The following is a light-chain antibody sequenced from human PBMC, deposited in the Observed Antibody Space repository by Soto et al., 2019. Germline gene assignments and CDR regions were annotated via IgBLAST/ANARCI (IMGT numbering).Light chain of an antibody. Sequence: DIQMTRSPSTLSASVGDRVTITCRASQSINRWLAWYQQKPGKAPNVLIYDASRLEIGVPSRFSGSGSGTEFTLTITNLQPEDFATYYCQQYNTYSQTFGQGTKVDFK. J-gene: IGKJ1*01. CDR3: QQYNTYSQT. V-gene: IGKV1-5*01. CDR1: QSINRW. CDR2: DAS.